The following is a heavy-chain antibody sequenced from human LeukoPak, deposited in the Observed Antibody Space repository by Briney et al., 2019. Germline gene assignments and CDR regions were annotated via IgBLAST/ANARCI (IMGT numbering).Heavy chain of an antibody. Sequence: ASVKVSCKVSGYTFTSYYMHWVRQAPGQGLEWMGWINPNSGGTNYAQKFQGRVTMTRDTSISTAYMELSRLRSDDTAVYYCARVTTTVTTLFDYWGQGTLVTVSS. J-gene: IGHJ4*02. V-gene: IGHV1-2*02. CDR3: ARVTTTVTTLFDY. D-gene: IGHD4-17*01. CDR1: GYTFTSYY. CDR2: INPNSGGT.